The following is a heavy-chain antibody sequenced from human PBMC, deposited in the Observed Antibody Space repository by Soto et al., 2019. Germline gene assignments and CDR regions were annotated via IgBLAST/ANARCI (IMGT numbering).Heavy chain of an antibody. J-gene: IGHJ4*02. CDR2: INPSGGT. V-gene: IGHV4-34*01. CDR1: GGSFSTDY. CDR3: ARVLAARASRDFDY. D-gene: IGHD6-6*01. Sequence: SEALSLTCAVYGGSFSTDYWSWIRQPPGKGLEWIGKINPSGGTNYNPSLKSRATISVAASKNHFSLKLSSVTAADTAVYYCARVLAARASRDFDYWGQGTLVTVSS.